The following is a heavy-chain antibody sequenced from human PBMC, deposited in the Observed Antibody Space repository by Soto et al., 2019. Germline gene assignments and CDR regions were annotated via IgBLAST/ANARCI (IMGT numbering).Heavy chain of an antibody. CDR2: ISYDGSNK. V-gene: IGHV3-30*14. D-gene: IGHD3-3*01. CDR1: GFTFSSYA. Sequence: QVQLVESGGGVVQPGRSLRLSCAASGFTFSSYAMHWVRQAPGKGLEWVAVISYDGSNKYYADSVKGRFTISRDNSKNTRYLELNSLTDEDKAVSYCARGDLPDYEFWSCIQPWGQGTLVTVSS. CDR3: ARGDLPDYEFWSCIQP. J-gene: IGHJ1*01.